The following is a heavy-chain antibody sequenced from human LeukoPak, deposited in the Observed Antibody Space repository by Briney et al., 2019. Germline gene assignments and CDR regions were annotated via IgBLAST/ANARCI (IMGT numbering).Heavy chain of an antibody. J-gene: IGHJ4*02. CDR3: ARDQGSLTRSWYTGY. CDR2: INPYSGDT. CDR1: GWTFTGYH. V-gene: IGHV1-2*06. D-gene: IGHD6-13*01. Sequence: SVKVSCKASGWTFTGYHIHGLRQAPGQGLEWMGRINPYSGDTNFAQKFQDRVTMTRDTSITTAYMDLSSLTPDDTAVYFCARDQGSLTRSWYTGYWGQGTQVTVSS.